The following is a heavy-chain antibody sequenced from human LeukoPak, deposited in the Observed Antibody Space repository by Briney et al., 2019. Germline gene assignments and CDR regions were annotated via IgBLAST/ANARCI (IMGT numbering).Heavy chain of an antibody. J-gene: IGHJ4*02. CDR3: ARSRGYSYGTTFLDY. CDR2: IYYSGST. CDR1: GGSISSSSYY. Sequence: PSETLSLTCTVSGGSISSSSYYWGWIRQPPGKGLEWIGSIYYSGSTYYNPSLKSRVTISVDTPKTQFSLKLSSVTAADTAVYYCARSRGYSYGTTFLDYWGQGTLVTVSS. D-gene: IGHD5-18*01. V-gene: IGHV4-39*07.